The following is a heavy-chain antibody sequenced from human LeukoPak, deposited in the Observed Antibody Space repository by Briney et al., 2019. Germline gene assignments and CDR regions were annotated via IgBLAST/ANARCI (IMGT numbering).Heavy chain of an antibody. CDR3: GGSSSKSRWFDP. Sequence: SETLSLTCTVSGGSISSGGYYWSWIRQHPGKGLEGIGYIYYSGSTYYNPSLKSRVTISVDTSKNQFSLKLSSVTAADTAVYYCGGSSSKSRWFDPWGQGTLVTVSS. J-gene: IGHJ5*02. D-gene: IGHD6-6*01. V-gene: IGHV4-31*03. CDR2: IYYSGST. CDR1: GGSISSGGYY.